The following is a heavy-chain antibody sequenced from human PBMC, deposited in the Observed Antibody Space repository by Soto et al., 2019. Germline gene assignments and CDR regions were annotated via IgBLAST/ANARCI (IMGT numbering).Heavy chain of an antibody. CDR2: ISYDGAIE. V-gene: IGHV3-30-3*01. J-gene: IGHJ4*02. CDR1: GFTFSSFA. Sequence: QVQLVESGGGVVQPGRSLRLSCAASGFTFSSFAMHWVRQAPGKGLQWVAHISYDGAIEYYADSVKGRFSISRDNSKNTLYLRMSSLRAEDTAVYYCASDRHGPWFDYWGQGSLVTVSS. CDR3: ASDRHGPWFDY. D-gene: IGHD6-6*01.